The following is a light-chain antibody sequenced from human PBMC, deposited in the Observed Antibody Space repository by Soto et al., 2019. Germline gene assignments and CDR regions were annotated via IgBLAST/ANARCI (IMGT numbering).Light chain of an antibody. CDR2: TAS. CDR3: LQVSSCPRT. V-gene: IGKV1-12*01. CDR1: RGIGDR. J-gene: IGKJ1*01. Sequence: DIQMTQSPSSLSAVVGDRVTITCRASRGIGDRLAWFQQKPGKAPQFLIQTASNLQRGVPSRFSGSGSVTEFILSINSLQPEYIATSYCLQVSSCPRTFGQGTKVESK.